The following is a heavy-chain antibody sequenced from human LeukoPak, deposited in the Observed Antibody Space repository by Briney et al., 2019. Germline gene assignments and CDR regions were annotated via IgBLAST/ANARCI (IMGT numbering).Heavy chain of an antibody. Sequence: TSETLSLTCTVSGGSVSSGGYYWSWIRQHPGKGLEWIGYIYYSGSTYYNPSLRSRITISVDTSKNQFSLKLNSVTAADTALYYCARVSYGDYPLGTFDIWGQGTVVTVSS. CDR3: ARVSYGDYPLGTFDI. J-gene: IGHJ3*02. CDR1: GGSVSSGGYY. V-gene: IGHV4-31*03. CDR2: IYYSGST. D-gene: IGHD4-17*01.